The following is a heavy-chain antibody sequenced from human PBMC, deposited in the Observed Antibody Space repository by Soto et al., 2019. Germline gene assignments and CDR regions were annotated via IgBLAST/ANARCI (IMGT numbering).Heavy chain of an antibody. CDR3: AGTSSLQWNYMDV. D-gene: IGHD1-7*01. V-gene: IGHV3-23*01. CDR1: GFTFSSYA. J-gene: IGHJ6*03. Sequence: GGSLRLSCAASGFTFSSYAISWVRQAPGKGLEWVSAISGSCGSTYYADSVKGRFTISRDNSKNQFSLHLNSVTPEDTAVYYCAGTSSLQWNYMDVWDKGTTVTVSS. CDR2: ISGSCGST.